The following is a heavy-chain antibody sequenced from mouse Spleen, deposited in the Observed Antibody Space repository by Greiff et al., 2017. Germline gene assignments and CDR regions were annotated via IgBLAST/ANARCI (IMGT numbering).Heavy chain of an antibody. J-gene: IGHJ2*01. CDR3: ARSLYYYGSSYGYFDY. Sequence: EVKLQESGPDLVKPSQSLSLTCTVTGYSITSGYSWHWIRQFPGNKLEWMGYIHYSGSTNYNPSLKSRISITRDTSKNQFFLQLNSVTTEDTATYYCARSLYYYGSSYGYFDYWGQGTTLTVSS. V-gene: IGHV3-1*02. D-gene: IGHD1-1*01. CDR1: GYSITSGYS. CDR2: IHYSGST.